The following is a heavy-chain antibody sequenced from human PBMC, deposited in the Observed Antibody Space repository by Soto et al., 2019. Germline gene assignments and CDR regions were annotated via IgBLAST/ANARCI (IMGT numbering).Heavy chain of an antibody. CDR1: GYTFTNYD. Sequence: QVQLLQSGAEVKRPGASVKVSCRASGYTFTNYDVSWVRQAAGQGLEWMGWLSPATGKTKTTYLPQCRDRVSMTWDTSVAIAYLEVLILTSDDTAVSYCARGGTAYYDFWSDPRGAWLASWGQGTLVTVSS. D-gene: IGHD3-3*01. CDR3: ARGGTAYYDFWSDPRGAWLAS. CDR2: LSPATGKTKT. V-gene: IGHV1-8*01. J-gene: IGHJ5*01.